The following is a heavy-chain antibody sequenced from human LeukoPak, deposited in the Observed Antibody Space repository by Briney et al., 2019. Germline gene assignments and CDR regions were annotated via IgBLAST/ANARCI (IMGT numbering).Heavy chain of an antibody. CDR1: GFTFSSYE. D-gene: IGHD3-22*01. CDR2: ISSSGSTI. CDR3: ARAESKYYYDSSGYFDY. J-gene: IGHJ4*02. V-gene: IGHV3-48*03. Sequence: PGGSLRLPCAASGFTFSSYEMNWVRQAPGKGLDWVSYISSSGSTIYYADSVKGRFTISRDNAKNSLYLQMNSLRAEDTAVYYCARAESKYYYDSSGYFDYWGQGTLVTVSS.